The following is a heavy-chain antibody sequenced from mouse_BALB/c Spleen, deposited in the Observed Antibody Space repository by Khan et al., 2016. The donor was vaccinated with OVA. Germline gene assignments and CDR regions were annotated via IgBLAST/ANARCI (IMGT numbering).Heavy chain of an antibody. CDR3: ARDYGRLYWYFDV. V-gene: IGHV3-5*02. CDR2: IYYSGTI. Sequence: EVQLVETGPGLVKPSQTVSLTCTVTGISITTGNYRWSWIRQFPGNKLEWIGNIYYSGTITYNPSLTSRTTITRDTSKNRFFLEMNSLTAEDTATYYCARDYGRLYWYFDVWGAGTTVTVSS. D-gene: IGHD1-1*01. J-gene: IGHJ1*01. CDR1: GISITTGNYR.